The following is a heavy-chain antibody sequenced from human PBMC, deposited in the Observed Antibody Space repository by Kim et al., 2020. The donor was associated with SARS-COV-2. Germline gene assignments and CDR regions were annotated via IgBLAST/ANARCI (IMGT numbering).Heavy chain of an antibody. CDR2: LNSDETTI. CDR3: ARAGYYRFDY. Sequence: GGSLRLSCVASGFTLGSHWMHWVRQTPGEGLVWVSRLNSDETTIDYADSVKGRFTISRDSAKNTLYLQMNYLRAEDTAVYYCARAGYYRFDYWGQGAPVT. J-gene: IGHJ4*02. D-gene: IGHD3-3*01. V-gene: IGHV3-74*01. CDR1: GFTLGSHW.